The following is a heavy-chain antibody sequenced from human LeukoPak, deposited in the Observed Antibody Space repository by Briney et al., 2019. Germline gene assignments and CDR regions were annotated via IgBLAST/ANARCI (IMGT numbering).Heavy chain of an antibody. CDR1: GFTVSSNY. J-gene: IGHJ4*02. CDR2: VYSGGNT. Sequence: GGSLRLSCAASGFTVSSNYMSWVRQAPGKGLEWVSVVYSGGNTYYADSVKGRFTISRDNSKNTLYLQKNSLRAEDTAVYYCARGQWEPRLMDYWGQGTLVTVSS. CDR3: ARGQWEPRLMDY. D-gene: IGHD1-26*01. V-gene: IGHV3-53*01.